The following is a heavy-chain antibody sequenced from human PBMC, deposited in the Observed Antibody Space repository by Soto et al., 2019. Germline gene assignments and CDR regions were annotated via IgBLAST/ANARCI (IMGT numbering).Heavy chain of an antibody. CDR2: IISSSSSI. D-gene: IGHD3-22*01. CDR1: GFTFSAYR. CDR3: ARADYDESTTYYFAGWFDP. J-gene: IGHJ5*02. V-gene: IGHV3-21*01. Sequence: EVQLVESGGGLVKPGGSLRLSCAASGFTFSAYRMNWVRQAPGKGLEWVSSIISSSSSIYYADSVKGRFTISRDNAKTSLYLQMNSLRAEDTAVYYCARADYDESTTYYFAGWFDPWGQGTLVTVSS.